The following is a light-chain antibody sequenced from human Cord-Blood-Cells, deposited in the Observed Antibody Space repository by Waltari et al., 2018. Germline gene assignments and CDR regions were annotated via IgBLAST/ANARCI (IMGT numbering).Light chain of an antibody. CDR3: QQRSNWPPWT. Sequence: EIVLTQSPATLSLSPGERATLSFRASQSVSSYLAWYQQKPGQAPRLLIYDVSNRATGIPARFSGSGSGTDFTLTISSLEPEDFAVYYCQQRSNWPPWTFGQGTKVEIK. CDR1: QSVSSY. V-gene: IGKV3-11*01. CDR2: DVS. J-gene: IGKJ1*01.